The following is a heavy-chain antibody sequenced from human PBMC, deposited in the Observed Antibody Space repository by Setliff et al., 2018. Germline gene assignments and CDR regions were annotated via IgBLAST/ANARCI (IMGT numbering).Heavy chain of an antibody. V-gene: IGHV4-39*07. CDR1: NGSVSTTSHY. CDR2: LHTSGSI. J-gene: IGHJ2*01. D-gene: IGHD3-16*01. CDR3: VRGGSAWAWNYDL. Sequence: SETLSLTCTVSNGSVSTTSHYWGWVRQPPGKGLEWIGRLHTSGSIDYNPSLKSRVTISVDTSKNQFSLRLRSVTAADTAVYYCVRGGSAWAWNYDLWGRGTLVTVSS.